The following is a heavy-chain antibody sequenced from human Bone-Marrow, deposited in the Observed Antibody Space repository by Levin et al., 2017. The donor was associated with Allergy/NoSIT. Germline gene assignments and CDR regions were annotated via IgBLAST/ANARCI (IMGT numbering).Heavy chain of an antibody. V-gene: IGHV4-39*01. J-gene: IGHJ4*02. CDR2: VFFSGTT. Sequence: KTSETLSLTCNVSGSSIGNNRFYWAWIRQPPGKGLEWMGSVFFSGTTYYNPSLKSRITISVDTPKNQFSLTLSSVTAADTAVYYCARHTHSSGWFYFDFWGQGALVTVSS. D-gene: IGHD6-19*01. CDR1: GSSIGNNRFY. CDR3: ARHTHSSGWFYFDF.